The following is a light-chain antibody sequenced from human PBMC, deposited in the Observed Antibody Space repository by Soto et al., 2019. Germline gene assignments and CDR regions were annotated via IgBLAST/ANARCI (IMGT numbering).Light chain of an antibody. CDR1: QDLAIY. Sequence: SASLLDRVPITFRASQDLAIYLAWYQQKPGEAPNLLIYAASTLYGGVPSRFSGSGSGTDFALTITSLQAEDFATYYCQQLPRFPSTFGRGTKVDIK. CDR2: AAS. V-gene: IGKV1-9*01. J-gene: IGKJ4*01. CDR3: QQLPRFPST.